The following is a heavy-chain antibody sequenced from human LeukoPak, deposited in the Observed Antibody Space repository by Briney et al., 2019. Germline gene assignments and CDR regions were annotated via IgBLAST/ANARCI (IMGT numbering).Heavy chain of an antibody. J-gene: IGHJ3*01. D-gene: IGHD3-22*01. CDR2: INHSGST. CDR3: ARLLGNDNSGDPDTFDV. CDR1: GGSFSGYY. Sequence: PSETLSLTCAVYGGSFSGYYWSWLRQTPGKGLEWIGEINHSGSTNYNPSLKSRVTISVDTSKNQFSLKVSSVTAADTAVYYFARLLGNDNSGDPDTFDVWGQGTVVTVSS. V-gene: IGHV4-34*01.